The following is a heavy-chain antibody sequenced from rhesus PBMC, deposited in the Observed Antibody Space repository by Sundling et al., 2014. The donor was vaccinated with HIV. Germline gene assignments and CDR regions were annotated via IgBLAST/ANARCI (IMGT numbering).Heavy chain of an antibody. CDR3: ANENWNYGNY. Sequence: EVQLVETGGGLVQPGGSLKLSCAASGFTFSNFAMRWVRQAPGKGLEWVSGINSGGGTTYYADSVKGRFTISRDNSKNTLSLQMNSLRAEDTAVYYCANENWNYGNYWGQGVLVTVSS. CDR1: GFTFSNFA. V-gene: IGHV3-103*01. J-gene: IGHJ4*01. CDR2: INSGGGTT. D-gene: IGHD1-26*01.